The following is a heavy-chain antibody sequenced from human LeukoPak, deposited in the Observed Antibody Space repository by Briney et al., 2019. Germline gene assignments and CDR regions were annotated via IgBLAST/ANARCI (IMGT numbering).Heavy chain of an antibody. J-gene: IGHJ4*02. D-gene: IGHD3-22*01. CDR2: ISAYNGNT. CDR3: ARDDRDYYDSSGLDY. CDR1: GYTFTSCG. Sequence: ASVKVSCKASGYTFTSCGISWVRQAPGQGLEWMGWISAYNGNTNYAQKLQGRVTMTTDTSTSTAYVELRSLRSDDTAVYYCARDDRDYYDSSGLDYWGQGTLVTVSS. V-gene: IGHV1-18*01.